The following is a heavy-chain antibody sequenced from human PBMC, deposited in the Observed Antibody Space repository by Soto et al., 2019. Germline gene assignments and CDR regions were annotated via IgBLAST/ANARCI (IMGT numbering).Heavy chain of an antibody. J-gene: IGHJ6*02. CDR2: ISSSSSTI. CDR1: GFTFSSYS. D-gene: IGHD2-2*01. V-gene: IGHV3-48*02. Sequence: PGGSLRLSCAASGFTFSSYSMNWVRQAPGKGLEWVSYISSSSSTIYYADSVKGRFTISRDNAKNSLYLQMNSLRDEDTAVYYCERYSTSRGYYYYGMDVWGQXTTVTVSS. CDR3: ERYSTSRGYYYYGMDV.